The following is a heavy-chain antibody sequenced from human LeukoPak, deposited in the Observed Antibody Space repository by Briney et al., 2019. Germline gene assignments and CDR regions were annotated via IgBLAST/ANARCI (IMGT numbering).Heavy chain of an antibody. D-gene: IGHD1-26*01. CDR1: GFTFSSYS. CDR2: ISGSGSNT. J-gene: IGHJ3*02. V-gene: IGHV3-23*01. Sequence: GGSLRLSCAASGFTFSSYSMSWVRQAPGKGLEWVSAISGSGSNTYYADSVKGRFTISRDNSKNTLYLQMNSLRAEDTAVYYCAKNSGMGGGAFDIWGQGTMVTVSS. CDR3: AKNSGMGGGAFDI.